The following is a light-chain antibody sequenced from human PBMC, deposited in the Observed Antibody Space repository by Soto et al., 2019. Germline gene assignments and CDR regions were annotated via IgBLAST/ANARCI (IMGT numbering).Light chain of an antibody. CDR2: RAS. Sequence: DIQMTQSPSTLSASVGDRVTITCRASQSISSWLAWYQQKPGKAPILLIYRASSLESGVPSRFSGCGSGTEFTLTISSLQPDDFATYYCQQYNSYSYTFGQGTKLEIK. CDR3: QQYNSYSYT. V-gene: IGKV1-5*03. CDR1: QSISSW. J-gene: IGKJ2*01.